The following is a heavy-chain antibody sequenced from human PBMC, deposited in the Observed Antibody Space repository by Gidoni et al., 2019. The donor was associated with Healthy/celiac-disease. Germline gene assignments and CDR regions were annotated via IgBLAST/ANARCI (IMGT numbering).Heavy chain of an antibody. D-gene: IGHD6-19*01. Sequence: YAMSWVRQAPGKGLEWVSAISGSGGSTYYADSVKGRFTISRDNSKNTLYLQMNSLRAEDTAVYYCAKQVAGTLDWGQGTLVTVSS. CDR3: AKQVAGTLD. CDR1: YA. V-gene: IGHV3-23*01. J-gene: IGHJ4*02. CDR2: ISGSGGST.